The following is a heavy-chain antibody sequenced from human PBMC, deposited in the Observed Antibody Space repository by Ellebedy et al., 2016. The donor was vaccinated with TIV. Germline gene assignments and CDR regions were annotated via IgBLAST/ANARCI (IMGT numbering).Heavy chain of an antibody. CDR2: TRNKANSYTT. CDR1: GFTFSTYS. V-gene: IGHV3-72*01. D-gene: IGHD1-7*01. CDR3: ARERNYYFDL. Sequence: GESLKISCVASGFTFSTYSMDWVRQAPGKGLEWVGRTRNKANSYTTEYAASVKGRFTISRDDSKNSLYLQMNSLKTEDTAVYYCARERNYYFDLWGRGTLVTVSS. J-gene: IGHJ2*01.